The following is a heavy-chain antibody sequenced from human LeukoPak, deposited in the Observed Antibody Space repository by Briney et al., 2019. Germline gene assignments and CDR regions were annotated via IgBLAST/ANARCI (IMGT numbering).Heavy chain of an antibody. D-gene: IGHD5-18*01. J-gene: IGHJ4*02. CDR1: GGSISSYY. V-gene: IGHV4-4*09. CDR3: ARHGYTAMEIYYFDY. CDR2: IYTSGST. Sequence: SETLSLTCTVSGGSISSYYWSWIRQPPGKGLEWIGYIYTSGSTNYNPSLKSRVTISVDTSKNQFPLKLSSVTAADTAVYYCARHGYTAMEIYYFDYWGQGTLVTVSS.